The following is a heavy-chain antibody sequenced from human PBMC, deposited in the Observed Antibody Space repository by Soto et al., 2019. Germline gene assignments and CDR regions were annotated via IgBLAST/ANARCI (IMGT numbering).Heavy chain of an antibody. Sequence: QVQLVQSGAEVKKPGSSVKVSCKASGGTFSSYAISWVRQAPGQGLEWMGGIIPIFGTANYAQKFQGRVTITADEPTSTAYMELSSLVSEAAAVYYCARSGIRSYSEVHSGPDDAFDTWGQGTMVTVSS. V-gene: IGHV1-69*01. J-gene: IGHJ3*02. CDR3: ARSGIRSYSEVHSGPDDAFDT. CDR1: GGTFSSYA. D-gene: IGHD5-12*01. CDR2: IIPIFGTA.